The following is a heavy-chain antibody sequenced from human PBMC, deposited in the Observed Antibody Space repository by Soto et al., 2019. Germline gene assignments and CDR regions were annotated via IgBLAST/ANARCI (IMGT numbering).Heavy chain of an antibody. Sequence: AGSLRLSCAASGFTFSSYGMHWVRQAPGKGLEWVAVIWYDGSNKYYADSVKGRFTISRDNSKNTLYLQMNSLRAEDTAVYYCARDLKQLALDYWGQGTLVTVSS. V-gene: IGHV3-33*01. J-gene: IGHJ4*02. CDR1: GFTFSSYG. D-gene: IGHD6-13*01. CDR2: IWYDGSNK. CDR3: ARDLKQLALDY.